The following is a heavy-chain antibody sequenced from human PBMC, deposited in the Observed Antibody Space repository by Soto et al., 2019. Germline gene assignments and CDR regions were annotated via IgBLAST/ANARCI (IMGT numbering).Heavy chain of an antibody. J-gene: IGHJ4*02. Sequence: QVQLVQSGAEVKKPGASVKVSCKASGYTFTSYGISWVRQAPGQGLEWMVWFCAYNGNTNYAQKLQGRVTMTTDTSTSTAYMELRSLRSDDTAVYYCAKLARYGSGSPLYYFDYWGQGTLVTVSS. CDR3: AKLARYGSGSPLYYFDY. V-gene: IGHV1-18*01. D-gene: IGHD3-10*01. CDR1: GYTFTSYG. CDR2: FCAYNGNT.